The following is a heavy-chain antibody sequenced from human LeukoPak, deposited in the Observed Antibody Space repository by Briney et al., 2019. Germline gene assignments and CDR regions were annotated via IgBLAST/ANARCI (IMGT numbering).Heavy chain of an antibody. J-gene: IGHJ4*02. CDR3: ARGKRVVEATRGFHFDY. Sequence: ASVKVSCKASGYTFTSYYMHWVRQAPGQGLEWMGIINPSGGSTSYAQKFQGRVTMTRDMSTSTVYMELSSLRSEDTAVYYCARGKRVVEATRGFHFDYWGQGTLVTVSS. D-gene: IGHD1-26*01. V-gene: IGHV1-46*01. CDR2: INPSGGST. CDR1: GYTFTSYY.